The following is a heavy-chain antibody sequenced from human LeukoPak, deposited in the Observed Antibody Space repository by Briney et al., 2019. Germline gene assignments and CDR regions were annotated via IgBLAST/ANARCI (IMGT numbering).Heavy chain of an antibody. CDR2: MNPNSGNT. CDR3: ARGSLCLEYSSGCHYYYYGMDV. J-gene: IGHJ6*02. CDR1: GYTFTSYD. Sequence: ASVKISCKASGYTFTSYDINWVRQATGQGLEWMGWMNPNSGNTGYAQKFQGRVTMTRNTSISTAYMELSSLRSEDTAVYYCARGSLCLEYSSGCHYYYYGMDVWGQGTTVTVSS. V-gene: IGHV1-8*01. D-gene: IGHD6-19*01.